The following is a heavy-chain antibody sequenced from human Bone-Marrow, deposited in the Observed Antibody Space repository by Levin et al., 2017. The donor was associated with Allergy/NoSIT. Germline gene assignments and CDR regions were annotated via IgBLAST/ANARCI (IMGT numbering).Heavy chain of an antibody. Sequence: GESLKISCAASGFTVGNNYMSWVRQAPGKGLEWVSLMYSGGTTSYANSVKGRFTIPRDSSKNTLYLQMDSLRVEDTAVYYCAGGPSRGYWGQGTLVTVSS. CDR3: AGGPSRGY. CDR1: GFTVGNNY. CDR2: MYSGGTT. D-gene: IGHD3-16*01. V-gene: IGHV3-53*01. J-gene: IGHJ4*02.